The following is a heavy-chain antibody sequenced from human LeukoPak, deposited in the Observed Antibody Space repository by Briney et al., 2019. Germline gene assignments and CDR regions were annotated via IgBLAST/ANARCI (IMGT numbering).Heavy chain of an antibody. CDR3: AHRGYSGSVSLRVYFNY. Sequence: KTSGPTLVNPTPTLPLTCTCAGFSLITSGVGVGWIRQPPGKALEWLALIYWDDDKRYSPSLKNRLTITKDTSKNQVVLTMTNMERVDTATYYGAHRGYSGSVSLRVYFNYWGQGTLVTVSS. CDR2: IYWDDDK. CDR1: GFSLITSGVG. V-gene: IGHV2-5*02. J-gene: IGHJ4*02. D-gene: IGHD5-12*01.